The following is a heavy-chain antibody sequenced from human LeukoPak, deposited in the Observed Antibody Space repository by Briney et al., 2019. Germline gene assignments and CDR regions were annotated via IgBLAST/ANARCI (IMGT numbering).Heavy chain of an antibody. CDR2: INPSGGST. J-gene: IGHJ6*02. D-gene: IGHD2-2*01. CDR1: GYTFTSYY. Sequence: ASVKVSRKASGYTFTSYYMHWVRQAPGQGLEWMGIINPSGGSTSYAQKFQGRVTMTRDTSTSTVYMELSSLRSEDTAVYYCARDISGIGYCSSTSCYYGMDVWGQGTTVTVSS. CDR3: ARDISGIGYCSSTSCYYGMDV. V-gene: IGHV1-46*01.